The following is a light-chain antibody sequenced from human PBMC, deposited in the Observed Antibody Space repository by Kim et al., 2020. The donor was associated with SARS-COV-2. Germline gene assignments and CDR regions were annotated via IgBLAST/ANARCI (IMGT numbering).Light chain of an antibody. CDR3: QQYHTHST. CDR2: QAS. V-gene: IGKV1-5*03. CDR1: QSVHIW. J-gene: IGKJ1*01. Sequence: LSASVGDTVTITCRASQSVHIWLAWYQQIPGKAPKLLIHQASNLQSGVPSRLSGRGSGSEFTLTINSLQSGDFATYYCQQYHTHSTFGQGTKLEI.